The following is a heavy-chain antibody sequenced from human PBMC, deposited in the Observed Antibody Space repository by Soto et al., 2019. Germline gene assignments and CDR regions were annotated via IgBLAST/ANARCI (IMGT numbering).Heavy chain of an antibody. Sequence: QLQLQESGPGLVKPSETLSLTCTVSGVSISSNTYYWGWIRQPPGKGLEWIGSIYYSGSTYYNPSRKRRVTKAAATSKNQFSLRLSSVAAVDTAVYYCATGRGGGERQGRAYFDSWGQGALVTVSS. D-gene: IGHD1-1*01. CDR3: ATGRGGGERQGRAYFDS. CDR2: IYYSGST. J-gene: IGHJ4*02. CDR1: GVSISSNTYY. V-gene: IGHV4-39*01.